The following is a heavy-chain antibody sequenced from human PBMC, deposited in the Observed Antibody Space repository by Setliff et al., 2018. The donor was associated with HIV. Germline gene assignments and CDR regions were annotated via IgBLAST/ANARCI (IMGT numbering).Heavy chain of an antibody. CDR1: GYTFTSYG. CDR2: ISAYNGNT. D-gene: IGHD3-22*01. J-gene: IGHJ4*02. V-gene: IGHV1-18*01. Sequence: PSVKVSCKASGYTFTSYGISWVRQAPGQGLEWMGWISAYNGNTNYAQKLQGRVTMTTDTSTSTAYMELRSLRSDDTAVYYCARGYYYDSSGYRAIDYWGQGTLVTVSS. CDR3: ARGYYYDSSGYRAIDY.